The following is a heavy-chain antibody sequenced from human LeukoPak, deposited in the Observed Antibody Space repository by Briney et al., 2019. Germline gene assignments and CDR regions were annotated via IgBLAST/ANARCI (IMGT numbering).Heavy chain of an antibody. Sequence: PGGSLRLSCAASGFTFSSYAMSWVRQAPGKGLEWVSAISGSGGSTYYADSVKGRFTISRDNAKNSLYLQMNSLRAEDTAVYYCAASIAARPGEFRFDYWGQGTLVTVSS. CDR1: GFTFSSYA. J-gene: IGHJ4*02. V-gene: IGHV3-23*01. CDR2: ISGSGGST. CDR3: AASIAARPGEFRFDY. D-gene: IGHD6-6*01.